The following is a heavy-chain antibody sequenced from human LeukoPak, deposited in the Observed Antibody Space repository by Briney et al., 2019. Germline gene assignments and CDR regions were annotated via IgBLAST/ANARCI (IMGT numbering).Heavy chain of an antibody. CDR1: GYTFTGYV. CDR2: INPNSGGT. CDR3: ARGRPGDYFDY. D-gene: IGHD6-25*01. V-gene: IGHV1-2*02. J-gene: IGHJ4*02. Sequence: ASVKVSCKASGYTFTGYVMHWVRQAPGQGLEWMGWINPNSGGTSYLQNFQGRVTMTRDTSISTAYMDLSRLRSDDTAVYYCARGRPGDYFDYWGQGTLVTVSS.